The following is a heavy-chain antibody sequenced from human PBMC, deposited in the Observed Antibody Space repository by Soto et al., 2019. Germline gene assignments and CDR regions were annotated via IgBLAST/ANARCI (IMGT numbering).Heavy chain of an antibody. V-gene: IGHV4-39*01. Sequence: QLQLQESGPGLVKPSETLSLTCNVSGGSISSGDYCCGWLRQPPGKGLEWIGSIYYSGRTYHSPSLKSRVTMSVDTSNHQFSLKLSSLTAADTAVYYCARQGTTSQGVPGLKWFAPWGQGSLVTVSS. CDR3: ARQGTTSQGVPGLKWFAP. CDR2: IYYSGRT. J-gene: IGHJ5*02. D-gene: IGHD1-1*01. CDR1: GGSISSGDYC.